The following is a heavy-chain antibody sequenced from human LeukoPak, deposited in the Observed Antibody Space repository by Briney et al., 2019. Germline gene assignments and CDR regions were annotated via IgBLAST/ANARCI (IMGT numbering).Heavy chain of an antibody. CDR1: GFTFSSYG. CDR3: AGDRSSWYYFDY. Sequence: GRSLRLSCAASGFTFSSYGMHWVRQAPGKGLEWVAVISYDGSNKYYADSVKGRFTISRDNSKNTLYLQMNSLRAEDTPVYYCAGDRSSWYYFDYWGQGTLVTVSS. V-gene: IGHV3-30*03. CDR2: ISYDGSNK. J-gene: IGHJ4*02. D-gene: IGHD6-13*01.